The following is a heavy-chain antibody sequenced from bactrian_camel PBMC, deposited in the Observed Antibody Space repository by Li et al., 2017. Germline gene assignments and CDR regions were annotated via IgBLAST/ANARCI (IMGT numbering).Heavy chain of an antibody. D-gene: IGHD6*01. CDR3: AEGRGSRGEHCYSLNY. J-gene: IGHJ4*01. V-gene: IGHV3S53*01. CDR1: GYKDYY. Sequence: VQLVESGGGSVQTGGSLKLSCVVSGYKDYYMVWFRQAPGNEREAVAFIDTSGGTNYAYSVAGRFTISKDNAKNTVYLQMNNLQPEDTATYYCAEGRGSRGEHCYSLNYWGQGTQVTVS. CDR2: IDTSGGT.